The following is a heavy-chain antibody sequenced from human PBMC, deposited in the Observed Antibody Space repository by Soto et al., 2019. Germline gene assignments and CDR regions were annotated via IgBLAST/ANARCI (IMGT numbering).Heavy chain of an antibody. CDR3: ARVTLEGGHDAFDI. V-gene: IGHV3-7*03. J-gene: IGHJ3*02. Sequence: LRLSCTTSGFTFNNYWMTWVRQAPGKGLEWVATIKEDGSEKYYGDSLRGRFTISRDNAENSLYLQMNSLRSEDTAVYYCARVTLEGGHDAFDIWGQGTMVTVSS. CDR2: IKEDGSEK. D-gene: IGHD1-1*01. CDR1: GFTFNNYW.